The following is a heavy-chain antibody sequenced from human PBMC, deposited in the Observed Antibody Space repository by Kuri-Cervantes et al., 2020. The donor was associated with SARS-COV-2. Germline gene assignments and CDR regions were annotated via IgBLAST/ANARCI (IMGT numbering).Heavy chain of an antibody. CDR2: ISSSSSYT. V-gene: IGHV3-11*06. CDR1: GFTFSDYY. D-gene: IGHD2-2*02. J-gene: IGHJ6*02. CDR3: AKDLCSSTSCYRALYYYYGMDV. Sequence: GGSLRLSCVASGFTFSDYYMSWIRQAPGKGLEWVSYISSSSSYTNYADSVKGRFTISRDNSKNTLYLQMNSLRAEDTAVYYCAKDLCSSTSCYRALYYYYGMDVWGQGTTVTVSS.